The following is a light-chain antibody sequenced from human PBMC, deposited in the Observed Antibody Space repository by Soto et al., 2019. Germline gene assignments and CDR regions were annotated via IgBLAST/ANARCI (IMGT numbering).Light chain of an antibody. V-gene: IGLV1-47*01. CDR1: SSDIGSNY. CDR2: RNN. Sequence: QSVLTQPPSASGTPGQGVTISCSGSSSDIGSNYVYWYQQLPGTAPKLLIYRNNQRPSGVPDRFSGSKSGTAASLAISGLRSEDEADYDCAAWDDSLSGLWVFGGGTKLTVL. J-gene: IGLJ3*02. CDR3: AAWDDSLSGLWV.